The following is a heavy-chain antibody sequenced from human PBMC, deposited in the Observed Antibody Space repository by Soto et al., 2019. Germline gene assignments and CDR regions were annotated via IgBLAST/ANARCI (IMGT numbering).Heavy chain of an antibody. Sequence: GESLKISCKGSGYSFTNYWIGWVRQMPGKGLEWMGIIYPGDSDTRYSSSFQGQVTISVDKSISTAYLQRRSLEASDSGMYYCARSRITGSTWTFDYWGQETLVTVSS. CDR3: ARSRITGSTWTFDY. V-gene: IGHV5-51*01. J-gene: IGHJ4*02. CDR2: IYPGDSDT. D-gene: IGHD1-20*01. CDR1: GYSFTNYW.